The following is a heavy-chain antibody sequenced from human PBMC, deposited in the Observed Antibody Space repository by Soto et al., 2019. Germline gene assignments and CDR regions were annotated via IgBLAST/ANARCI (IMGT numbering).Heavy chain of an antibody. Sequence: GGSLRLSCAASGFTFSSYAMSWVRLAPGKGLEWVSSISGSGGSTYYADSVKGRFTVSRDNSKNTLFLQMNSLRAEDTAVYYCAKGEVGAARVFDPWGQGTLVTVSS. CDR3: AKGEVGAARVFDP. D-gene: IGHD3-10*01. J-gene: IGHJ5*02. CDR1: GFTFSSYA. CDR2: ISGSGGST. V-gene: IGHV3-23*01.